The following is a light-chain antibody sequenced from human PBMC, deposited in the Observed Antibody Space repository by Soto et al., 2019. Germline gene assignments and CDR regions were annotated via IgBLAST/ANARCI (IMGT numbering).Light chain of an antibody. CDR3: SSYTSSSTLYV. V-gene: IGLV2-14*01. CDR1: SSDVGGYNY. Sequence: QSALTQPASVSGSPGQSITISCTGTSSDVGGYNYVSWYQQHPGKAPKLMIYDVSNRPSGVSNRFSDSKSGNTASLTISGLQAEDEAEYYCSSYTSSSTLYVFGTGTKLTVL. J-gene: IGLJ1*01. CDR2: DVS.